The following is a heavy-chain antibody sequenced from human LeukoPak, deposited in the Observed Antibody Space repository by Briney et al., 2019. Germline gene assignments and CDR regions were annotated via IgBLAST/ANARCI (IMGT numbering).Heavy chain of an antibody. V-gene: IGHV1-2*06. CDR1: RYTLIGYY. CDR3: ARAAWLDAFDI. D-gene: IGHD6-19*01. J-gene: IGHJ3*02. Sequence: ASVKVSCKASRYTLIGYYMHWVRQAPGQGLEWMGRINPNSGGTNYAQKFQGRVTMTRDTSISTAYMELSRLRSDDTAVYYCARAAWLDAFDIWGQGTMVTVSS. CDR2: INPNSGGT.